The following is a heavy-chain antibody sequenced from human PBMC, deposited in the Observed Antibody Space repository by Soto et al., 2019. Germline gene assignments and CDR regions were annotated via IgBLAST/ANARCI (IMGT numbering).Heavy chain of an antibody. J-gene: IGHJ3*01. CDR3: AKESLSSSYTCGPH. CDR2: IYYTGST. D-gene: IGHD2-8*02. Sequence: QLQLQESGPGLVKPSETLSLTCTVSGGSISSSSYYWGWIRQPPGKVLEWIGTIYYTGSTFYNPSLKSRVTISVDTSKNQFSLKLSSVPAADTAVYYCAKESLSSSYTCGPHWGQGTMLTVSS. V-gene: IGHV4-39*01. CDR1: GGSISSSSYY.